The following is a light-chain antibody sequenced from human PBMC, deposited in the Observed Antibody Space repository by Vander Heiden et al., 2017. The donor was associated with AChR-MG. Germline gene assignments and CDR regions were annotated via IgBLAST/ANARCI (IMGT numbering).Light chain of an antibody. J-gene: IGKJ3*01. Sequence: ETVMTQSPASLSASPGERVTLSCRASESIGNNLAWYQQKPGQAPRLLIYGTSTRATGIPARFSGSGSGTEFALTISSLQSEDFGIYYCQGYDHWLSFTFGPGTKVEIK. CDR3: QGYDHWLSFT. CDR1: ESIGNN. CDR2: GTS. V-gene: IGKV3-15*01.